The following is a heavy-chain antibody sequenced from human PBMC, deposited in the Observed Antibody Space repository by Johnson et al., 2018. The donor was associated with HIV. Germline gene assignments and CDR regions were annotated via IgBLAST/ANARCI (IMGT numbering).Heavy chain of an antibody. CDR2: IYNDGSRT. D-gene: IGHD5-18*01. Sequence: QVLLVESGGGVVQPGGSLRLSCAASGFTFSSSGMHWVRQAPGKGLEWVARIYNDGSRTSYEASVKGRITISRDNAKNTLYLQMNSLRAEDTAVYYCAKDLVDTAMDDAFDIWGQGTMVTVSS. V-gene: IGHV3-NL1*01. J-gene: IGHJ3*02. CDR3: AKDLVDTAMDDAFDI. CDR1: GFTFSSSG.